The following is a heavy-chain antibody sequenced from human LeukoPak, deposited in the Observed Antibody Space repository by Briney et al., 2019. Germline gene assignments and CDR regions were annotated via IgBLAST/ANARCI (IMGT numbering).Heavy chain of an antibody. V-gene: IGHV4-34*01. J-gene: IGHJ3*02. CDR2: INHSGST. D-gene: IGHD6-19*01. Sequence: SESLSLTCAVSGGSFSGYYWSWIRQPPGKGLEWVGEINHSGSTNYNPSLKSRVTISVDTSKKQFSLKLSSVTAADTAVYYCARAPRGTGYSSGWRRRAFDIWGQGTMVSVSS. CDR1: GGSFSGYY. CDR3: ARAPRGTGYSSGWRRRAFDI.